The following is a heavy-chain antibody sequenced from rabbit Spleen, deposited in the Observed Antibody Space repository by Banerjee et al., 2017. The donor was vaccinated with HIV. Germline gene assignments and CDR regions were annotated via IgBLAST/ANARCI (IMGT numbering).Heavy chain of an antibody. CDR1: GFSFSSSHY. J-gene: IGHJ2*01. CDR3: ARNYVNVFDP. Sequence: QSLEESGGDLVKPGASLTLTCTASGFSFSSSHYMCWVRQAPGKGLEWIACIDTSDGDTDYANWPKGRFTISKASSTTVTLQMTSLTAADTATYCCARNYVNVFDPWGPGTLVTVS. V-gene: IGHV1S40*01. D-gene: IGHD1-1*01. CDR2: IDTSDGDT.